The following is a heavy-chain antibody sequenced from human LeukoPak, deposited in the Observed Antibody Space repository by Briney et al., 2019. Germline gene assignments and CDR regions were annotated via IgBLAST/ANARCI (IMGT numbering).Heavy chain of an antibody. CDR2: ISSSGGYV. J-gene: IGHJ4*02. Sequence: GGSLRLSCAASGFNFYDYGMNWVRQAPGKGLEFVASISSSGGYVYRADSVKGRFTISRDNAKNSLYLQMNRLSAEDTAFYYCASDHYDNSGHLLWGQGTLVTVSS. CDR3: ASDHYDNSGHLL. CDR1: GFNFYDYG. V-gene: IGHV3-21*06. D-gene: IGHD3-22*01.